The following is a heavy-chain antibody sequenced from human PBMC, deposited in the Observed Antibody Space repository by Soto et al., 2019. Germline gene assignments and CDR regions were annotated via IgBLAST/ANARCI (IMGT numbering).Heavy chain of an antibody. D-gene: IGHD2-8*01. CDR1: GFTFRSYA. CDR2: ISGSGGST. Sequence: EVQLLESGGGLVQPGGSLRLSCAASGFTFRSYAMSWVRQAPGKGLEWVSAISGSGGSTYYEDSVKGRFTISRDNSKNSLYLQMNSLRAEDTAVYYCAKGGVYAIFYYWCQGTMVTVSS. V-gene: IGHV3-23*01. J-gene: IGHJ4*02. CDR3: AKGGVYAIFYY.